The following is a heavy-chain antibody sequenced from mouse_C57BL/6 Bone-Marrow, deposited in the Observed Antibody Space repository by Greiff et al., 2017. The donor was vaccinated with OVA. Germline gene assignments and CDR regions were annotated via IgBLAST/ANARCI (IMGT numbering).Heavy chain of an antibody. D-gene: IGHD2-4*01. CDR2: IWRDGNN. J-gene: IGHJ3*01. Sequence: VQRVQSGPGLVQPSQSLSITCTASGFSLTSYCVHWVRQSPGKGLEWLGVIWRDGNNDNNAAFMSRLRITNDNTESQVFLKMTSLQADDSALSCGADSLYDYVAYWGQGTLVTVSA. V-gene: IGHV2-5*01. CDR3: ADSLYDYVAY. CDR1: GFSLTSYC.